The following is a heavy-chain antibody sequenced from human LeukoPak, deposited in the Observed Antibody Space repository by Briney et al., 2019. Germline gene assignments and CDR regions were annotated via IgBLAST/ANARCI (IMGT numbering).Heavy chain of an antibody. V-gene: IGHV4-59*01. D-gene: IGHD3-22*01. J-gene: IGHJ4*02. CDR2: IYYSGST. Sequence: PSETLSLTCTVSGGSLSSYYWSWVRQPPGKGLEWIGYIYYSGSTNYNPSLKSRVTISVDTSKNQFSLRLSSVTAADTAVYYCARSPLSGYYYFDYWGQGTLVTVSS. CDR3: ARSPLSGYYYFDY. CDR1: GGSLSSYY.